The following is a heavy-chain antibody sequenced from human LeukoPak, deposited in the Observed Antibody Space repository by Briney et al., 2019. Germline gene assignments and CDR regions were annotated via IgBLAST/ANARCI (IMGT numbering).Heavy chain of an antibody. J-gene: IGHJ4*02. CDR1: GFTFSSYA. V-gene: IGHV3-30*02. Sequence: PGRSLRLSCAASGFTFSSYAIYWVRQAPGKGLEWVAFIRYDGSNKYYADSVKGRFTISRDNSKNTLYLQTNSLRAEDTAVYYCAKDGVGATIFDYWGQGTLVTVSS. CDR2: IRYDGSNK. CDR3: AKDGVGATIFDY. D-gene: IGHD1-26*01.